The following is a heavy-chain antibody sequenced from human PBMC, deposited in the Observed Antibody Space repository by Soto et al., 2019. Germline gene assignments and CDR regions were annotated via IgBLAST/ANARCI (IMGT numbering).Heavy chain of an antibody. CDR3: ARDREYYDFWSGYYSFYYYGMDA. Sequence: ASVKVSCKASGYTFTGYYMHWVRQAPGQGLEWMGWINPNSGGTNYAQKFQGRVTMTRDTSISTAYMELSRLRSDDTAVYYCARDREYYDFWSGYYSFYYYGMDAWGQGTTVTVSS. CDR2: INPNSGGT. D-gene: IGHD3-3*01. CDR1: GYTFTGYY. J-gene: IGHJ6*02. V-gene: IGHV1-2*02.